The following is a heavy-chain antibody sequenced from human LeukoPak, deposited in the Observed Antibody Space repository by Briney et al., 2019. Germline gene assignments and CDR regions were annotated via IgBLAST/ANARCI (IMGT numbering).Heavy chain of an antibody. CDR1: GFYISNGYY. J-gene: IGHJ5*02. CDR3: ARDRATNWFDP. V-gene: IGHV4-38-2*02. CDR2: INHSGNT. Sequence: SETLSLTCTVSGFYISNGYYWGWIRQPPGKGLEWIGRINHSGNTYYNPSLKSRLTISLDTSKNQFSLKLASVTAADTAVYYCARDRATNWFDPWGQGTLVTVSS.